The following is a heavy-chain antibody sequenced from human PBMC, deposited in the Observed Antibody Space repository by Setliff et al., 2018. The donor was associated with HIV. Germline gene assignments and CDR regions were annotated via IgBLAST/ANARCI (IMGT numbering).Heavy chain of an antibody. CDR1: GDPINSHY. Sequence: SETLSLTCTVSGDPINSHYWSWIRQPPGEGLEWIGHISYNEYTNYNPSLKSRVTISLDTSKNQFSLKLSSVTAADTAVYYCARQRGGRVTIFGVSGGWFDPWGQGTLVTVSS. CDR2: ISYNEYT. J-gene: IGHJ5*02. D-gene: IGHD3-3*01. V-gene: IGHV4-59*08. CDR3: ARQRGGRVTIFGVSGGWFDP.